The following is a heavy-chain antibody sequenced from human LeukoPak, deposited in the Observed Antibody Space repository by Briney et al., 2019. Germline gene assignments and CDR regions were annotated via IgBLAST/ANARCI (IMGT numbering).Heavy chain of an antibody. CDR2: IYSSGST. CDR3: ARVFDSGSQAYFYYMDV. Sequence: SETLSLTCHVAGGSIRGYYWSWIRQPPGKGLEWIGYIYSSGSTNYNPSLKSRVTSSGDPSKTQFSLKLTSVTAADTAWYYLARVFDSGSQAYFYYMDVWGKGTTVTIFS. J-gene: IGHJ6*03. CDR1: GGSIRGYY. V-gene: IGHV4-59*01. D-gene: IGHD3-10*01.